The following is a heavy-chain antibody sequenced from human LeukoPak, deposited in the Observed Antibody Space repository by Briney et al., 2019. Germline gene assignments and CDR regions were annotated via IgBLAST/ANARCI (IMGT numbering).Heavy chain of an antibody. D-gene: IGHD2-2*01. CDR3: AKDRFVVVPAAYALIDY. CDR1: GFTFSDYY. J-gene: IGHJ4*02. Sequence: GGSLRLSCAASGFTFSDYYMSWIRQAPGKGLEWVSYISSSGSTIYYADSVKGRFTISRDNAKNSLYLQMNSLRAEDTAVYYCAKDRFVVVPAAYALIDYWGQGTLVTVSS. V-gene: IGHV3-11*04. CDR2: ISSSGSTI.